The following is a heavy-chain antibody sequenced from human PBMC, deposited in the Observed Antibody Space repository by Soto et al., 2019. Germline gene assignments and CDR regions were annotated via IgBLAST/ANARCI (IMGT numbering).Heavy chain of an antibody. CDR3: GGGADYYGSGKGPYYYGMDV. J-gene: IGHJ6*02. Sequence: ASVKVSCKASGGTFSSYAISWVRQAPGQGLEWMGGIIPILGIANYAQKFQGRVTITADKSTSTAYMELSSLRSEDTAVYYCGGGADYYGSGKGPYYYGMDVWGQGTTVTVSS. CDR1: GGTFSSYA. D-gene: IGHD3-10*01. V-gene: IGHV1-69*10. CDR2: IIPILGIA.